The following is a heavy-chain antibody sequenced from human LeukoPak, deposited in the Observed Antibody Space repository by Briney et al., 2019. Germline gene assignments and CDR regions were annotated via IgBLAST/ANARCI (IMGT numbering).Heavy chain of an antibody. CDR3: ASIVGATYDDAFDI. CDR2: INPNSGGT. V-gene: IGHV1-2*06. Sequence: GASVKVSCKASGYTFTGYYMHWVRQAPGQGLEWMGRINPNSGGTNYAQKCQSRVTMTRDTSNSTAYMELSRLRSDDTAVYYCASIVGATYDDAFDIWGQGTMVTVSS. J-gene: IGHJ3*02. CDR1: GYTFTGYY. D-gene: IGHD1-26*01.